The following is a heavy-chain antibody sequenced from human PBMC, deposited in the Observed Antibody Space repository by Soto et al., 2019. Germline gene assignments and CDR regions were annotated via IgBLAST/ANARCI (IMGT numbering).Heavy chain of an antibody. CDR1: GFTFSSYA. CDR2: ISGSGGST. J-gene: IGHJ4*02. V-gene: IGHV3-23*01. CDR3: AKEIGTAMVQGNY. D-gene: IGHD5-18*01. Sequence: EVQLLESGGGLVQPGGSLSLSCAASGFTFSSYAMSWVRQAPGKGREWVSAISGSGGSTYYADSVKGRFTISRDNSKNTLYLQINSLRAEDTAVYYCAKEIGTAMVQGNYWGQGTLVTVSS.